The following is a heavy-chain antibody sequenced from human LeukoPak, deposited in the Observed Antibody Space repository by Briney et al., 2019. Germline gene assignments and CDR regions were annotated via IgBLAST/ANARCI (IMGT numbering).Heavy chain of an antibody. D-gene: IGHD3-9*01. CDR3: TRDLMDYDVSTGLHHYYMDV. Sequence: PGGSLRLSCAASGFVFSSYWMSWLRQAPGKGLEWVANIKPDGSEIYSVVSVKGRFTISRDNAKNSLYLQMNTLRVEDTAVYYCTRDLMDYDVSTGLHHYYMDVWGQGTTVTVSS. J-gene: IGHJ6*02. CDR2: IKPDGSEI. CDR1: GFVFSSYW. V-gene: IGHV3-7*01.